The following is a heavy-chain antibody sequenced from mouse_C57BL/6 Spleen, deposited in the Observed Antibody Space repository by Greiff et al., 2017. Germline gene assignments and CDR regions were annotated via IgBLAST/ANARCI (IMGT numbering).Heavy chain of an antibody. CDR1: GYTFTDYY. CDR2: IYPGSGNT. Sequence: QVQLQQSGAELVRPGASVKLSCKASGYTFTDYYINWVKQRPGQGLEWIARIYPGSGNTYYNEKFKGKATLTAEKSSSTAYMQLSSLTSEDSAVYFCARPHYGSSYGYFDVWGTGTTVTVSS. CDR3: ARPHYGSSYGYFDV. V-gene: IGHV1-76*01. D-gene: IGHD1-1*01. J-gene: IGHJ1*03.